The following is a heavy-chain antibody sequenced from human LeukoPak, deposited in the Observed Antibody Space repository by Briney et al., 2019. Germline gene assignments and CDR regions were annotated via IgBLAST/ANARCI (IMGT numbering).Heavy chain of an antibody. Sequence: ASVKVSCRASGFTFTGYYMHWVRQAPGQGLEWMGWINLNSGGTNYAQKFQGRVTMTRDTSITTAYMELSRLRSDDTAVYYCANIREAFDIWGQGTMVTVSS. V-gene: IGHV1-2*02. CDR3: ANIREAFDI. CDR2: INLNSGGT. CDR1: GFTFTGYY. D-gene: IGHD1-26*01. J-gene: IGHJ3*02.